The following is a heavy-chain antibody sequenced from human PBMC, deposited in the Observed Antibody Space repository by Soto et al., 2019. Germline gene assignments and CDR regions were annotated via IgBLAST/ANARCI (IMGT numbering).Heavy chain of an antibody. CDR2: INPKSGST. Sequence: ALVKVSCKASGYTVTSYYMHWVRQVPGQGLEWMGIINPKSGSTTYAEKFQGRVTMTRDTSTNTVYMELTSLTSGDTAVYYCARAGIAYCTSTTCYLYYYVMDVWGQGTTVTVSS. CDR1: GYTVTSYY. J-gene: IGHJ6*02. V-gene: IGHV1-46*01. D-gene: IGHD2-2*01. CDR3: ARAGIAYCTSTTCYLYYYVMDV.